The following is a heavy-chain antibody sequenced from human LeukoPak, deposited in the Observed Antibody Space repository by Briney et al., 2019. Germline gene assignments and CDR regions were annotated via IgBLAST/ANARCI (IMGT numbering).Heavy chain of an antibody. V-gene: IGHV3-21*01. Sequence: GGSLRLSCAASGFTFSSYSMNWVRQAPGKGLEWVSSISSSSSYIYYADSVKSRFTIYRDNAKNSLYLQMNSLRAEDTAVYYCATVEIVVPIGEDYWGQGTLVTVSS. CDR2: ISSSSSYI. D-gene: IGHD3-22*01. CDR1: GFTFSSYS. CDR3: ATVEIVVPIGEDY. J-gene: IGHJ4*02.